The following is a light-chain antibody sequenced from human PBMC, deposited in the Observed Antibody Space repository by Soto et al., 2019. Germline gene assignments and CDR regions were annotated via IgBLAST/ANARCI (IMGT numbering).Light chain of an antibody. J-gene: IGLJ2*01. V-gene: IGLV1-47*01. CDR1: SSNIESNF. CDR2: RNN. CDR3: TVWDDSLRGRL. Sequence: QSVLTQPPSASGTPGQRVTISCSGSSSNIESNFVYWYQQFPGTAPRLLIYRNNQRPSGVPDRFSGSKSGTSASPAISALRSEDEADYYCTVWDDSLRGRLFGGGTKLTVL.